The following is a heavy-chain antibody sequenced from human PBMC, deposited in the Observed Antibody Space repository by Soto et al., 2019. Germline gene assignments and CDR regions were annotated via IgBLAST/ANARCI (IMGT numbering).Heavy chain of an antibody. J-gene: IGHJ4*02. D-gene: IGHD6-13*01. V-gene: IGHV4-39*01. Sequence: QLQLQESGPGLVKPSETLSLTCTVSGGSISSSSYYWGWIRQPPGKGLEWIGSIYYSGSTYYNPYLKSRVTISVDTSKNQFSLKLSSVTAADTAVYYCARLVTASGIAANWGQGTLVTVSS. CDR2: IYYSGST. CDR1: GGSISSSSYY. CDR3: ARLVTASGIAAN.